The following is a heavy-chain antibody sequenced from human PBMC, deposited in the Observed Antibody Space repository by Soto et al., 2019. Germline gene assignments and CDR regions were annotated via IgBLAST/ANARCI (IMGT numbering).Heavy chain of an antibody. CDR3: TTAWDWNDEFDY. CDR2: IKSKTDGGTT. Sequence: GGSLRLSCAASGFTISNAWMSWVRQAPGKGLEWVGRIKSKTDGGTTDYAAPVKGRFTISRDDSKNTLYLQMNSLKTEDTAVYYCTTAWDWNDEFDYWGQGTLVTVSS. D-gene: IGHD1-1*01. V-gene: IGHV3-15*01. J-gene: IGHJ4*02. CDR1: GFTISNAW.